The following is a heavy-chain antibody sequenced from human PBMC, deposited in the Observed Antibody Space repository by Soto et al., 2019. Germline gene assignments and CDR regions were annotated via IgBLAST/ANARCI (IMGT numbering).Heavy chain of an antibody. J-gene: IGHJ6*02. V-gene: IGHV4-34*01. CDR1: GESFNGYY. D-gene: IGHD6-13*01. CDR2: IHHSGST. Sequence: QVQLQQWGAGLLKPSETLSLTCTAYGESFNGYYWSWIRQPPGKGLEWIGEIHHSGSTNYNPSLKSRVTFSIDTSKRQFSLKVRSVTAPDTAVYYCARGKRGSSWYRGEEKYYYYGMDVWGQGTPVTVSS. CDR3: ARGKRGSSWYRGEEKYYYYGMDV.